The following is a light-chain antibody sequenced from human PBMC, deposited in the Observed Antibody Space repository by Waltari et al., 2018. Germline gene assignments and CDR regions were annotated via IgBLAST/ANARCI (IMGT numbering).Light chain of an antibody. V-gene: IGKV3-20*01. J-gene: IGKJ1*01. Sequence: EIVLTQSPCTASLSPGATVTLSCRDSQTVGSSSLAWSQQKPGHAPRLVIYRASRRATGIPDRFSGSGSGTDFSLTISRLEPEDFAVYYCQQHGTLPATFGQGTKVEIK. CDR1: QTVGSSS. CDR2: RAS. CDR3: QQHGTLPAT.